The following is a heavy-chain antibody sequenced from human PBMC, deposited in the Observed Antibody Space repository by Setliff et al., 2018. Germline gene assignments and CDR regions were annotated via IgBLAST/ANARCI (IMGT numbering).Heavy chain of an antibody. Sequence: ASVNVSCKASGYSFAKYALHWVRQAPGQRLEWMGWINAGNGNTKCSQNFQGRVTITRETSASTAYVELSSLISEDTAVYYCAREVLPLVREEAFYIWGQGTMVTVS. CDR1: GYSFAKYA. D-gene: IGHD2-2*01. CDR2: INAGNGNT. V-gene: IGHV1-3*01. J-gene: IGHJ3*02. CDR3: AREVLPLVREEAFYI.